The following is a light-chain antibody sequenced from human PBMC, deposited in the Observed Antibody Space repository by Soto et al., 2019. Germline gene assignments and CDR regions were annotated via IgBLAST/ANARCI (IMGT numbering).Light chain of an antibody. CDR1: SSNIGAGYD. V-gene: IGLV1-40*01. CDR3: QSYDSSQSGYV. CDR2: GNS. J-gene: IGLJ1*01. Sequence: QSVLTQPPSVSGAPGPRVTISCTGSSSNIGAGYDVHWYQQLPGTAPKVLIYGNSNRPSGVPDRFSGSKSGTSASLAITGLQAEDEADYYCQSYDSSQSGYVFGTGTKVTVL.